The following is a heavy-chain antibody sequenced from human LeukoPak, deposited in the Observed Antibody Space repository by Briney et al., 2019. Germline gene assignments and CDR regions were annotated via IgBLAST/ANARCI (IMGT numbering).Heavy chain of an antibody. V-gene: IGHV3-21*01. D-gene: IGHD1-26*01. J-gene: IGHJ3*02. CDR1: GCSFSTYS. CDR3: ARQNGWELLDFDI. Sequence: PGGSLRLSCVASGCSFSTYSMDWVRQAPGKGLEWVSAIDSSGNSIYYADSVKGRFTISRDNAKNSLYLQMNSLRAEDTAVYYCARQNGWELLDFDIWGQGTMVTVSS. CDR2: IDSSGNSI.